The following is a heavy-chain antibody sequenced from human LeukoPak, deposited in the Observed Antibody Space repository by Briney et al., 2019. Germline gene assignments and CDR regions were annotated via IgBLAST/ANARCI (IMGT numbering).Heavy chain of an antibody. V-gene: IGHV3-21*04. CDR3: ARENDYDILTGYSIRPVYYFDY. J-gene: IGHJ4*02. Sequence: PGGSLRLSCAASGFTFSSYSMNWVRQAPGKGLEWVSSISSSSSYIYYADSVKGRFTISRDNAKNSLYLQMNSLRAEDTAVYYCARENDYDILTGYSIRPVYYFDYWGQGTLVTVSS. CDR1: GFTFSSYS. CDR2: ISSSSSYI. D-gene: IGHD3-9*01.